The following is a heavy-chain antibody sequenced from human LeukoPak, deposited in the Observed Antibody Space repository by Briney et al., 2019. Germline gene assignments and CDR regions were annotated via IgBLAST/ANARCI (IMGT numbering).Heavy chain of an antibody. CDR3: AKDRYSGLNTIDY. CDR1: GFTFSTYA. Sequence: GGSLRLSCAASGFTFSTYAMSWVRQAPGKGLEWVSSISGSGGNTYYADSVKGRFTISRDNSKSTLYLQMNSLRAEDTAVYYCAKDRYSGLNTIDYWGQGTLVTVSS. CDR2: ISGSGGNT. J-gene: IGHJ4*02. D-gene: IGHD6-13*01. V-gene: IGHV3-23*01.